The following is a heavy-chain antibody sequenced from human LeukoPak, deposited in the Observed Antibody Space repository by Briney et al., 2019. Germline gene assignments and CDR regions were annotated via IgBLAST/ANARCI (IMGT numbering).Heavy chain of an antibody. V-gene: IGHV3-9*01. CDR1: GFTFDDYA. CDR3: AKGRIAVAGPFFDY. J-gene: IGHJ4*02. Sequence: GGSLRLSCAASGFTFDDYAMHWVRHAPGKGLEWVSGISWNSGSIGYADSVKGRFTISRDNAKNSLYLQMNSLRAEDTALYYCAKGRIAVAGPFFDYWGQGTLVTVSS. CDR2: ISWNSGSI. D-gene: IGHD6-19*01.